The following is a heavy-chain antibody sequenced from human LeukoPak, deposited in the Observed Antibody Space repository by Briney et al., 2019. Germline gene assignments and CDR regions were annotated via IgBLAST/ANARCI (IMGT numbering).Heavy chain of an antibody. CDR1: GFTFSSYA. V-gene: IGHV3-23*01. CDR3: AKGVSLEWKYGDNAYFDY. Sequence: PGGSLRLSCAASGFTFSSYAMSWVRQAPGKGLEWVSAISRSGGSTYFADSVKGRLSISRDNAKSTLYLQMNSLRAEDTALYYCAKGVSLEWKYGDNAYFDYWGQGTLVTVSS. CDR2: ISRSGGST. D-gene: IGHD4-17*01. J-gene: IGHJ4*02.